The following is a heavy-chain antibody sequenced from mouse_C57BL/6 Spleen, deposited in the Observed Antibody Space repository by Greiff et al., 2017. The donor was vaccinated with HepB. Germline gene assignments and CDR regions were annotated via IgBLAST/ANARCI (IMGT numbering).Heavy chain of an antibody. CDR1: GYTFTSYW. CDR3: ARSHYGYEEFAY. Sequence: QVQLQQPGAELVKPGASVKLSCKASGYTFTSYWMHWVKQRPGQGLEWIGMIHPNSGSTNYNEKFKSKATLTVDKSSSTAYMQLSSLTSEDSAVYYCARSHYGYEEFAYWGQGTLVTVSA. CDR2: IHPNSGST. D-gene: IGHD2-2*01. V-gene: IGHV1-64*01. J-gene: IGHJ3*01.